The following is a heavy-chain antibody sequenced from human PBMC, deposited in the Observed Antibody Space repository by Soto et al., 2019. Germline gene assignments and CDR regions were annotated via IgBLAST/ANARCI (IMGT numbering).Heavy chain of an antibody. CDR1: GGTFSSYA. D-gene: IGHD6-19*01. Sequence: QVQLVQSGAEVKKPGSSVKVSCKASGGTFSSYAISWVRKAPGQGLEWMGGIIPIFGTANSAQKFQGRVTITADESTSTAYMELSSLRSEDTAVYYCASSVGRAYSSGWYGWGQGTLVNVSS. V-gene: IGHV1-69*01. J-gene: IGHJ4*02. CDR3: ASSVGRAYSSGWYG. CDR2: IIPIFGTA.